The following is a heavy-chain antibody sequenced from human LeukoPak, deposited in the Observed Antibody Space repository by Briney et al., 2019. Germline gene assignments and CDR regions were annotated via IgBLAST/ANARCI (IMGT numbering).Heavy chain of an antibody. CDR3: ARVLGYDASGYYYDAFDI. J-gene: IGHJ3*02. V-gene: IGHV3-74*01. Sequence: GGSLRLSCAASGFTFSSYWMHWVRQAPGKGLVWVSRINSDGSSTSYADSVKGRFTISRDNAKNSLYLLMNSLRAEDTAVYYCARVLGYDASGYYYDAFDIWAQGTMVTVSS. CDR1: GFTFSSYW. CDR2: INSDGSST. D-gene: IGHD3-22*01.